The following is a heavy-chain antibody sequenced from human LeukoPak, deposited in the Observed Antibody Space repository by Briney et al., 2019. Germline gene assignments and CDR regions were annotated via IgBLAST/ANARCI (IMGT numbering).Heavy chain of an antibody. Sequence: GGSLRLSCAASGFTLSNFDMHWVRQAPGKGLEWVAFLRNDGRSKYYADSVKGRFTISADNSDNTLFLQMNSLRGDDTAVYYCARQGSAYYFDFWGQGLLVTVSS. CDR2: LRNDGRSK. CDR3: ARQGSAYYFDF. V-gene: IGHV3-30*02. D-gene: IGHD2-15*01. J-gene: IGHJ4*02. CDR1: GFTLSNFD.